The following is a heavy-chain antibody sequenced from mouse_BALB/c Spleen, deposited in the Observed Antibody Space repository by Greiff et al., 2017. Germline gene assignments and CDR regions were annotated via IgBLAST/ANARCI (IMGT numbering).Heavy chain of an antibody. Sequence: DVMLVESGGGLVKPGGSLKLSCAASGFTFSSYAMSWVRQSPEKRLEWVAEISSGGSYTYYPDTVTGRFTISRDNAKNTLYLEMSSLRSEDTAMYYCARDSYGNYGAMDYWGQGTSVTVSS. D-gene: IGHD2-10*02. CDR3: ARDSYGNYGAMDY. J-gene: IGHJ4*01. V-gene: IGHV5-9-4*01. CDR2: ISSGGSYT. CDR1: GFTFSSYA.